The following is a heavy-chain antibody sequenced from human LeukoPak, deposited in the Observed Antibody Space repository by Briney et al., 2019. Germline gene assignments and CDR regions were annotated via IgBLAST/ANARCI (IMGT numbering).Heavy chain of an antibody. CDR1: GFTFSSYD. CDR2: IGTAGDT. V-gene: IGHV3-13*01. D-gene: IGHD5-24*01. Sequence: GGSLRLSCAASGFTFSSYDMHWVRQATGKGLEWVSAIGTAGDTYYPGSVKGRFTISRENAKNYLYLQMNNLRAGDTAVYYCARGDGNYYYGMDVWGQGTTVTVSS. CDR3: ARGDGNYYYGMDV. J-gene: IGHJ6*02.